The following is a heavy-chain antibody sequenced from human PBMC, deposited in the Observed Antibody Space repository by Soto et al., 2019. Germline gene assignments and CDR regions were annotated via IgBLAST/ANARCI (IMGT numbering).Heavy chain of an antibody. J-gene: IGHJ4*02. CDR3: GRGGFGGVIAPVNY. V-gene: IGHV3-53*02. CDR1: GFTVSSNY. Sequence: EVQLVETGGGLIQPGGSLRLSCAASGFTVSSNYMSWVRQAPGKGLEWVSVIYSGGSTYYADSVKGRFTISRDNSKNTLYFQKKSLRAGDTAVYYWGRGGFGGVIAPVNYWGQGTLVTVSS. CDR2: IYSGGST. D-gene: IGHD3-16*02.